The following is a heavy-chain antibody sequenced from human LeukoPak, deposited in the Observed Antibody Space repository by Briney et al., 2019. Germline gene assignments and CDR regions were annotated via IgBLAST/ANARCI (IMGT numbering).Heavy chain of an antibody. CDR2: IRQDGDTK. Sequence: GGSLRLSCAASGFSFSSYAMSWVRQAPGKGLEWVANIRQDGDTKYYVDSVKGRFTISRDNAMNSLYLQMNSLRAEDTAIYYCARSLPYGTTWYGRSDFWGQGTLVTVSS. CDR3: ARSLPYGTTWYGRSDF. CDR1: GFSFSSYA. J-gene: IGHJ4*02. D-gene: IGHD6-13*01. V-gene: IGHV3-7*01.